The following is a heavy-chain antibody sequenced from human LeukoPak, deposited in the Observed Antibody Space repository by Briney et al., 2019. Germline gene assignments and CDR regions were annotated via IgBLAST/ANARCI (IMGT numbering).Heavy chain of an antibody. CDR1: GYTFTGYY. Sequence: ASVKVSCKASGYTFTGYYMHWVRQAPGQGLEWMGWMNSNSGNTGYAQKFQGRVTITRNTSISTAYMELSSLRSEDTAVYYCARGLQDRLRGYYYMDVWGKGTTVTVSS. J-gene: IGHJ6*03. V-gene: IGHV1-8*03. D-gene: IGHD5-12*01. CDR3: ARGLQDRLRGYYYMDV. CDR2: MNSNSGNT.